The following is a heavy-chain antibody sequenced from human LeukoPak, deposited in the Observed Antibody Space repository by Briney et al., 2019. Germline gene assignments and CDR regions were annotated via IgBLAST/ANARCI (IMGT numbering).Heavy chain of an antibody. CDR3: ARDWHHAIDY. CDR1: GFTFSSTW. V-gene: IGHV3-74*03. Sequence: GGSLRLSCAASGFTFSSTWMHWVRQVPGKELVWVARIESDGRRTTYAESVKGRFTISRDNAKNTLYLGMNSLRVEDTAVYYCARDWHHAIDYWGQGTLVTVSS. CDR2: IESDGRRT. J-gene: IGHJ4*02. D-gene: IGHD2-2*01.